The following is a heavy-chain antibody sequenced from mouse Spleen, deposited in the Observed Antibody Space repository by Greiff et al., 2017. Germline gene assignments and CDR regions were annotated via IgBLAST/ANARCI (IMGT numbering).Heavy chain of an antibody. V-gene: IGHV5-9*04. Sequence: EVKLVESGGGLVKLGGSLKLSCAASGFTFSSYAMSWVRQTPEKRLEWVATISSGGGNTYYPDSVKGRFTISRDNAKNTLYLQMSSLKSEDTAMYYCARHELRLRYFDVWGAGTTVTVSS. J-gene: IGHJ1*01. CDR3: ARHELRLRYFDV. D-gene: IGHD1-2*01. CDR1: GFTFSSYA. CDR2: ISSGGGNT.